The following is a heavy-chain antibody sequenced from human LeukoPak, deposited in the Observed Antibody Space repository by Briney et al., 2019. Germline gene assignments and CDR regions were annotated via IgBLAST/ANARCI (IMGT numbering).Heavy chain of an antibody. J-gene: IGHJ4*02. Sequence: SETLSLTCTVSGGSISSYYWSWIRQPPGKGLEWIGYIYYSGSTNYSPSLKSRVTISVDTSKNQFSLKLSSVTAADTAVYYCARISGEVRVDYWGQGTLVTVSS. CDR2: IYYSGST. CDR1: GGSISSYY. D-gene: IGHD3-10*01. CDR3: ARISGEVRVDY. V-gene: IGHV4-59*08.